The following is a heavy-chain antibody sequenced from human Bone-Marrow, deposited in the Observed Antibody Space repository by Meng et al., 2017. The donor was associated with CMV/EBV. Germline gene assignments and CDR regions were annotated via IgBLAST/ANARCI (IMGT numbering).Heavy chain of an antibody. D-gene: IGHD6-6*01. Sequence: SCTVSGDSFSSGDYYWNWIRQHPGKGLEWIGNIYHSGSTDYHPSLRSRLTISVDTSKNQFSLKLSSVTAADTAVYYCARDGLIAARPLDYWGQGTLVTVSS. J-gene: IGHJ4*02. CDR2: IYHSGST. CDR1: GDSFSSGDYY. CDR3: ARDGLIAARPLDY. V-gene: IGHV4-31*02.